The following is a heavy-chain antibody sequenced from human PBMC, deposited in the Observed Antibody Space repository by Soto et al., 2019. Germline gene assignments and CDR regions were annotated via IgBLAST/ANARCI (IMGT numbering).Heavy chain of an antibody. CDR2: LYYSDNT. J-gene: IGHJ2*01. Sequence: SETLSLTCTVSGGSISPFYWSWVRQPPGKGLEWIGYLYYSDNTNYNPSLKSRVTISVDASKNQVSLRLTSVTAADTAVYYCANSGSYGSDWYFDLWGRGTLVTVSS. CDR3: ANSGSYGSDWYFDL. CDR1: GGSISPFY. V-gene: IGHV4-59*01. D-gene: IGHD1-26*01.